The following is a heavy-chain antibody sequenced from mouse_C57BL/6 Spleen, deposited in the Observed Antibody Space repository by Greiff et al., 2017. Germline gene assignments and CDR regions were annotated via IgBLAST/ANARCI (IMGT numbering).Heavy chain of an antibody. J-gene: IGHJ3*01. CDR1: GYAFSSSW. V-gene: IGHV1-82*01. Sequence: VQLQQSGPELVKPGASVKISCKASGYAFSSSWMNWVKQRPGKGLEWIGRIYPGDGDTNYNGKFKGKATLTADKSSSTAYMQLSSLTSEDSAVYFCARSCITTVSAYWGQGTLVTVSA. D-gene: IGHD1-1*01. CDR2: IYPGDGDT. CDR3: ARSCITTVSAY.